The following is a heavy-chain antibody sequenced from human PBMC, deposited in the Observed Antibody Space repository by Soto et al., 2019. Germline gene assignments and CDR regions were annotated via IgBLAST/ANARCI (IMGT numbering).Heavy chain of an antibody. CDR1: GGTFSSYA. Sequence: QVQLVQSGAEVKKPGASVKVSCKASGGTFSSYAISWVRQAPVQGLEWMGGIIPIFGTANYAQKFQGRVTLTADDSTTTAYMELSSLRSEDTAVYYCARGEQWLATGYWGQGTLLTASS. V-gene: IGHV1-69*01. J-gene: IGHJ4*02. CDR3: ARGEQWLATGY. D-gene: IGHD6-19*01. CDR2: IIPIFGTA.